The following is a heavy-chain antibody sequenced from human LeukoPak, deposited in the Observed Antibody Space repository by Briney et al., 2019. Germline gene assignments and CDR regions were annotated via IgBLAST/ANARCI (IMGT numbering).Heavy chain of an antibody. Sequence: GASVKVSCKASGYIFTKYGVSWVRQAPGQGLEWLAWISCYNGDTNYAQKFQGRVTVTTDTSTSTVFMELSSLRSEDTAVYYCARDPARSYDYVWGSYRLGWYFDLWGRGTLVTVSS. J-gene: IGHJ2*01. V-gene: IGHV1-18*01. CDR2: ISCYNGDT. CDR1: GYIFTKYG. CDR3: ARDPARSYDYVWGSYRLGWYFDL. D-gene: IGHD3-16*02.